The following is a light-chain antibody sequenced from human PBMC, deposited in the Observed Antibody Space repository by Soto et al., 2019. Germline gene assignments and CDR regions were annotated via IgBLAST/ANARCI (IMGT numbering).Light chain of an antibody. CDR2: LGS. CDR1: QSLLHSNGYNY. Sequence: DIVMTQSPLSLPVTPGEPASISCRSSQSLLHSNGYNYLDWYLQKPGQSPQLLIYLGSNRASGVPDRFSGSGSGTDFTLKISRVEAEDVGVYYCMQALQTPGRTFGPGTKVDIK. V-gene: IGKV2-28*01. CDR3: MQALQTPGRT. J-gene: IGKJ3*01.